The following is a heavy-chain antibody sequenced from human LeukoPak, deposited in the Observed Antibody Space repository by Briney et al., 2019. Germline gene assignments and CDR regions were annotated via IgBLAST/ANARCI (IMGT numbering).Heavy chain of an antibody. Sequence: SESLSLTCAVYGGSFSGYYWSWIRQPPGKGLEWNGEINHSGSTNYNPSLKSRVTISVDTSKNQFSLKLSSVTAADTAVYYCARGPRNSIAARRRRSFDYWGQGTLVTVSS. CDR3: ARGPRNSIAARRRRSFDY. J-gene: IGHJ4*02. CDR2: INHSGST. CDR1: GGSFSGYY. V-gene: IGHV4-34*01. D-gene: IGHD6-6*01.